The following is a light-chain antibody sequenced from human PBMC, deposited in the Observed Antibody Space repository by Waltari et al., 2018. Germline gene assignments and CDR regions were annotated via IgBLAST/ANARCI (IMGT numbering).Light chain of an antibody. CDR2: EGN. Sequence: QSALTQPASVSGSPGQSIIISCPETSRGVGTYNLVSWYQQHPGKAPKVIIYEGNKRPSEVSNRFSGSKSGNTASLTISGLQAEDEADYYCSSYTGTTTPRVFGGGTKLTVL. CDR1: SRGVGTYNL. J-gene: IGLJ3*02. CDR3: SSYTGTTTPRV. V-gene: IGLV2-23*01.